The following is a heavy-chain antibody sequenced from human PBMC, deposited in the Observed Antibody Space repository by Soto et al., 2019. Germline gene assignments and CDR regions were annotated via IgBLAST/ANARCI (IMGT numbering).Heavy chain of an antibody. J-gene: IGHJ5*02. Sequence: QVQLVESGGGVVQPGRSLRLSCAASGFTFSSYAMHWVRQAPGKGLEWVAVISYDGSNKYYADSVKGRFTISRDNSKNTLYLQMNRLRAEDTAVYYCARSLGLPAAIMGGDWFDPWGQGTLVTVSS. D-gene: IGHD2-2*01. CDR1: GFTFSSYA. V-gene: IGHV3-30-3*01. CDR3: ARSLGLPAAIMGGDWFDP. CDR2: ISYDGSNK.